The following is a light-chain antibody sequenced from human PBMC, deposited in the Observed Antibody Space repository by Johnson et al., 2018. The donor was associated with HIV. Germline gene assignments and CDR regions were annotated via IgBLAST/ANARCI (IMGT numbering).Light chain of an antibody. J-gene: IGLJ1*01. CDR1: SSNIGNNY. CDR2: ENN. V-gene: IGLV1-51*02. CDR3: GTWESSLSAGYV. Sequence: QSVLTQPPSVSAAPGQKVTISCSGSSSNIGNNYVSWYQQLPGKAPKLLIYENNKRPSGIPDRFSGSKSATSATLGITGLQTGDEADDYCGTWESSLSAGYVFGTGTKVTVL.